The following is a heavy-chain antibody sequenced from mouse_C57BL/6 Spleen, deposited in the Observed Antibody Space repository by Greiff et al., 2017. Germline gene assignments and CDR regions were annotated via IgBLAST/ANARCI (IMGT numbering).Heavy chain of an antibody. CDR3: ASYYYGSSAGFAY. V-gene: IGHV2-2*01. D-gene: IGHD1-1*01. CDR1: GFSLTSYG. CDR2: IWSGGST. Sequence: VQLQQSGPGLVQPSQSLSITCTASGFSLTSYGVHWVRQSPGKGLEWLGVIWSGGSTDYNAAFISRLSISKDNSKSQVFFKMNSLQADDTAIYYCASYYYGSSAGFAYWGQGTLVTVSA. J-gene: IGHJ3*01.